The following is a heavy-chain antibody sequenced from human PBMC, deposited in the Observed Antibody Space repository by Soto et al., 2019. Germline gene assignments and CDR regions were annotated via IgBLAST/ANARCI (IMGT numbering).Heavy chain of an antibody. D-gene: IGHD4-17*01. Sequence: QGHLVQSETEVQDPGASVTVSCKTSHATFTGYTINWVRQAPGQGLEWLGWTSSLSGNTYYARDYQGRITMTTTSSATTTYMEHSRLTADYTVVFFCARRTVTSGRWLGPCGQGTLVSVSS. V-gene: IGHV1-18*04. CDR1: HATFTGYT. CDR2: TSSLSGNT. CDR3: ARRTVTSGRWLGP. J-gene: IGHJ5*02.